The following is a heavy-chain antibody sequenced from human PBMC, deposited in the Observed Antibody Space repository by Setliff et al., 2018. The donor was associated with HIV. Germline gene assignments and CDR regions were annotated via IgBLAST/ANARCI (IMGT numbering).Heavy chain of an antibody. V-gene: IGHV4-34*01. CDR1: GGSFSGYY. J-gene: IGHJ4*02. CDR3: AFSKQMATMAFDY. D-gene: IGHD5-12*01. CDR2: INHSGST. Sequence: LSLTCAVYGGSFSGYYWSWIRQPPGKGLEWIGEINHSGSTNYNPSLKSRVTISVDRSKNQFSLKLTSVTAADTALYYCAFSKQMATMAFDYWGQGALVTVSS.